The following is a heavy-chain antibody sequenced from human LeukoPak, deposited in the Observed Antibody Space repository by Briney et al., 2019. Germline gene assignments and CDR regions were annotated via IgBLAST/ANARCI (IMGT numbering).Heavy chain of an antibody. CDR2: IIPIFGTA. J-gene: IGHJ3*02. V-gene: IGHV1-69*05. CDR1: GGTFSSYA. D-gene: IGHD3-16*01. Sequence: GASVKVSCKASGGTFSSYAISWVRQAPGQGLEWMGRIIPIFGTANYAQKFQGRVTITTDESTSTAYMELSSLRSEDTAVYHCAKDQRSGEYDYGWGPFDMWGQGTMVTVSS. CDR3: AKDQRSGEYDYGWGPFDM.